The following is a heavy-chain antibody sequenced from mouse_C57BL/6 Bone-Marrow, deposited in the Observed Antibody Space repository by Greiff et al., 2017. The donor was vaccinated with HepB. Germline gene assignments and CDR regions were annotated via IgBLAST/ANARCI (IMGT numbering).Heavy chain of an antibody. D-gene: IGHD4-1*01. J-gene: IGHJ3*01. V-gene: IGHV5-6*01. CDR1: GFTFSSYG. CDR2: ISSGGSYT. Sequence: EVNVVESGGDLVKPGGSLKLSCAASGFTFSSYGMSWVRQTPDKRLEWVATISSGGSYTYYPDSVKGRFTISRDNAKNTLYLQMGSLKSEDTAMYYCATGTVFAYWGQGTLVTVSA. CDR3: ATGTVFAY.